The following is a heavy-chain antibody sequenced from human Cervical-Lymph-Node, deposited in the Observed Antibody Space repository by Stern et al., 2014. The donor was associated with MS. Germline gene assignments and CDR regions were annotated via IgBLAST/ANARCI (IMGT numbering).Heavy chain of an antibody. Sequence: EQLVQSGAEVKKPGESLKISCKLSGYSFTIYYIAWVRQMPGQGLEWMGFIYPYDSDTTYSPSFQGQVTISADKSITTAYLQWSSLRASDTAMYYCARHVQGFDYWGQGTLVTVSS. CDR1: GYSFTIYY. CDR3: ARHVQGFDY. V-gene: IGHV5-51*01. J-gene: IGHJ4*02. CDR2: IYPYDSDT.